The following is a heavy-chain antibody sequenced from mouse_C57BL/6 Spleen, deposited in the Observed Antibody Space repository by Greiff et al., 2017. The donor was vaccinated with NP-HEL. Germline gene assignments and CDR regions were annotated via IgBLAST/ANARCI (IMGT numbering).Heavy chain of an antibody. CDR2: INPSNGGT. CDR1: GYTFTSYW. CDR3: ARDTTVVSYFDY. D-gene: IGHD1-1*01. Sequence: VKLQQPGTELVKPGASVKLSCKASGYTFTSYWMHWVKQRPGQGLEWIGNINPSNGGTKYNEKFKSKATLTVDKSSSTAYMQLSSLTSEDSAVYYCARDTTVVSYFDYWGQGTTLTVSS. J-gene: IGHJ2*01. V-gene: IGHV1-53*01.